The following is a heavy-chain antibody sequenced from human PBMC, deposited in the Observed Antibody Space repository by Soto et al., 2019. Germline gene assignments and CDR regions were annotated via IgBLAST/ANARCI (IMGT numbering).Heavy chain of an antibody. CDR3: ARYRGLLIGSADDAFDI. CDR2: ISSRSSYI. Sequence: GGSLRLSCAASGFTFSSYSMNWVRQAPGKGLEWVSSISSRSSYIYYAASVKGRFTISRDNAKNSLYLQMNSLRAEDTSVYYCARYRGLLIGSADDAFDIWGQGTMVTVSS. J-gene: IGHJ3*02. D-gene: IGHD3-9*01. CDR1: GFTFSSYS. V-gene: IGHV3-21*01.